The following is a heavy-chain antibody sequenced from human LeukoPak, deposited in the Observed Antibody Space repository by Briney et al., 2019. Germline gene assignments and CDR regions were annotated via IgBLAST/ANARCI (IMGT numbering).Heavy chain of an antibody. D-gene: IGHD3-9*01. CDR3: ARAPTVYLAWFDP. Sequence: ASVKVSCKASGYTFTGYYMHWVRQAPGQGLEWMGWINPNSGGTNYAQKFQGRVTMTRDTSISTAYMELSRLRSDDTAVYYCARAPTVYLAWFDPWGQGTLVTVSS. CDR1: GYTFTGYY. CDR2: INPNSGGT. V-gene: IGHV1-2*02. J-gene: IGHJ5*02.